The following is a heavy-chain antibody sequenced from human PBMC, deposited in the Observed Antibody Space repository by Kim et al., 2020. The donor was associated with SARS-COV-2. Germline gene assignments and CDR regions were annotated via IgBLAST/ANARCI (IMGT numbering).Heavy chain of an antibody. CDR1: GGSISSYY. D-gene: IGHD3-10*01. V-gene: IGHV4-59*01. Sequence: SETLSLTCTVSGGSISSYYWSWIRQPPGKGLEWIGYIYYSGSTNYNPSLKSRVTISVDTSKNQFSLKLNSVTAADTAVYYCARLSALGVWGVLNWFDPWGQGTLVTVSS. J-gene: IGHJ5*02. CDR3: ARLSALGVWGVLNWFDP. CDR2: IYYSGST.